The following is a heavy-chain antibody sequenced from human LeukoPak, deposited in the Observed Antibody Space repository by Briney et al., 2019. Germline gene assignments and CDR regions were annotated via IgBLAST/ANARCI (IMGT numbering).Heavy chain of an antibody. J-gene: IGHJ4*02. Sequence: RGSLRLSRAASGFTFSSHWMHWVRQAPGKGLVWVSHINNDGSSTTYADSVKGRFTISRDNAKNTLYLQVNSLRAEDTAVYYCARDLGHGSDYWGQGTLVTVSS. CDR1: GFTFSSHW. CDR3: ARDLGHGSDY. CDR2: INNDGSST. V-gene: IGHV3-74*01. D-gene: IGHD3-10*01.